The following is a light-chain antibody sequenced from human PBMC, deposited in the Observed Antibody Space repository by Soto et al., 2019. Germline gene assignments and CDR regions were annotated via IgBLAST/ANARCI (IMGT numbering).Light chain of an antibody. CDR2: GVS. V-gene: IGKV1-6*01. J-gene: IGKJ1*01. CDR3: LQDHNYPRT. CDR1: QDIRNE. Sequence: AIQMTQSPSSLSASVGDRVTITCRASQDIRNELGWYQQKPGKAPKALIYGVSNLQSGAPSRFSGSGSGTDFTLTISSLQPEDFAVYYCLQDHNYPRTFGQGTKVEIK.